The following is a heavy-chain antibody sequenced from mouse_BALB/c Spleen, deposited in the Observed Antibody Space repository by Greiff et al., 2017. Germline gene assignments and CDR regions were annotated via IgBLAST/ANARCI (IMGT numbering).Heavy chain of an antibody. CDR2: INPSNGST. V-gene: IGHV1S81*02. CDR1: GYTFTSYY. CDR3: ASRYAMDY. J-gene: IGHJ4*01. Sequence: QVQLKQSGAELVKPGASVKLSCKASGYTFTSYYMYWVKQRPGQGLEWIGEINPSNGSTNYNEKFKGKATFTADTSSNTAYMQLSSLTSEDSAVYYCASRYAMDYWGQGTSVTVSS.